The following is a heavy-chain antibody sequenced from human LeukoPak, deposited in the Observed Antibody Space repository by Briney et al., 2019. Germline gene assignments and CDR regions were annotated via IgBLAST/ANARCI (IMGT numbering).Heavy chain of an antibody. D-gene: IGHD3-3*01. Sequence: PSETLSLTCAVYGGSFSGYYWTWIRQPPGKGLEWIGEITHSGNTNYNPSLKSRVTISVDTSKNQFSLKLSSVTAADTAVYYCARGGFLEWLYWFDPWGQGTLVTVSS. CDR3: ARGGFLEWLYWFDP. CDR1: GGSFSGYY. V-gene: IGHV4-34*01. CDR2: ITHSGNT. J-gene: IGHJ5*02.